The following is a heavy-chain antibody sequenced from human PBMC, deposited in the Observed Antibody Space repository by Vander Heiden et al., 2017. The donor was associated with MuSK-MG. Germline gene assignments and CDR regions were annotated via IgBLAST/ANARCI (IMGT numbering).Heavy chain of an antibody. V-gene: IGHV3-15*01. Sequence: EVQLVESGGGVVKPGGSLRFSCAASGFTFSNAWMCWVRQAPGKGLEWVGRIKSKTDGGTTDYAAPVKGRFTISRDDSKNTLYLQMNSLKTEDTAVYYCTTDLWFGELYAFDYWGQGTLVTVSS. CDR1: GFTFSNAW. D-gene: IGHD3-10*01. J-gene: IGHJ4*02. CDR3: TTDLWFGELYAFDY. CDR2: IKSKTDGGTT.